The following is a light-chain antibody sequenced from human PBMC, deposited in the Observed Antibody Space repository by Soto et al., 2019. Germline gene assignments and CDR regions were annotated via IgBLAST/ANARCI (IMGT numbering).Light chain of an antibody. Sequence: DIQMTQSPSSLSASVGDRVTITCRASQSLSIYLHWYQHKPGKAPKLLIYAGSSLQSGVPSRFSGSGSGTDFTLTISSLLREDYATYYCQQSYTNPPSFGPGTKVDIK. CDR3: QQSYTNPPS. J-gene: IGKJ3*01. CDR2: AGS. V-gene: IGKV1-39*01. CDR1: QSLSIY.